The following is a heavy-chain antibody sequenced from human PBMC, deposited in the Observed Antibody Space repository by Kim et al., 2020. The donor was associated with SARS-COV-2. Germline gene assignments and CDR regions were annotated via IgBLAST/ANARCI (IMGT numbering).Heavy chain of an antibody. Sequence: SRVTISVDTSKNQFSLKLSSVTAADTAVYYCARGNKVATILGVAGTSLDYWGQGTLVTVSS. J-gene: IGHJ4*02. D-gene: IGHD5-12*01. V-gene: IGHV4-31*02. CDR3: ARGNKVATILGVAGTSLDY.